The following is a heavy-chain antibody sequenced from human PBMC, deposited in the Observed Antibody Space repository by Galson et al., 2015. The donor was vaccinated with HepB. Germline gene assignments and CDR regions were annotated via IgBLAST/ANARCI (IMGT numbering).Heavy chain of an antibody. V-gene: IGHV3-11*01. J-gene: IGHJ4*02. CDR2: ISSSGSTI. Sequence: SLRLSCAASGLTFSDYYMSWIRQAPGKGLEWVSYISSSGSTIYYADSVKGRFTISRDNAKNSLYLQMNSLRAEDTAVYYCEREKEGRATYYDFWSGYTPFDYWGQGTLVTVSS. D-gene: IGHD3-3*01. CDR1: GLTFSDYY. CDR3: EREKEGRATYYDFWSGYTPFDY.